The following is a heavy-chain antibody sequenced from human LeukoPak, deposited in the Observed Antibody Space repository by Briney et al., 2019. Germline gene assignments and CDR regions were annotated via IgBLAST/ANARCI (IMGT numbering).Heavy chain of an antibody. D-gene: IGHD4-23*01. CDR3: AKPDHGGNSVSRVGCDY. V-gene: IGHV3-23*01. Sequence: PGGSLRLSYASSGFTFSSYAMSWVRQAPGKGLEWVSAISGSGGSTYYADSVKGRFTISRDNSKNTLYLQMNSLRAEDTAVYYCAKPDHGGNSVSRVGCDYWGQGTLVTVSS. J-gene: IGHJ4*02. CDR1: GFTFSSYA. CDR2: ISGSGGST.